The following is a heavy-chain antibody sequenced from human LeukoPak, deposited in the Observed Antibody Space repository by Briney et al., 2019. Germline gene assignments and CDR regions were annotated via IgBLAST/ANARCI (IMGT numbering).Heavy chain of an antibody. CDR1: GFTFSTYV. Sequence: PGGSVRLSCAASGFTFSTYVMGWVRQAPGKGLEWVSAISGSGGSTYYADSVKGRFTISRDNSKNTLYLQMNSLGADDTAVYYCAKGNWRYFDYWGQGTLVTV. CDR2: ISGSGGST. V-gene: IGHV3-23*01. J-gene: IGHJ4*02. CDR3: AKGNWRYFDY. D-gene: IGHD1-1*01.